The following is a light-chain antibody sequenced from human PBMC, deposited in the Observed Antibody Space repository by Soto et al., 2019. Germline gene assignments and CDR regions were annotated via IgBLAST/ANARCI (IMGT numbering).Light chain of an antibody. CDR2: GAS. J-gene: IGKJ5*01. V-gene: IGKV3-20*01. CDR1: QTVTRNY. Sequence: EIVLTQSPGTLSLSPWERATLSCRASQTVTRNYLAWHQQKPGQTPRLLVYGASSRATGIPDRFSGSGSGTDFTLTISRLEPEDFAVYYCQHYTISPPITFGQGTRLEIK. CDR3: QHYTISPPIT.